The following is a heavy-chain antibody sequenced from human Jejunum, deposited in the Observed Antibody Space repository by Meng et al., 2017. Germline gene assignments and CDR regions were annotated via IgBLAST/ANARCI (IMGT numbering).Heavy chain of an antibody. D-gene: IGHD3-10*01. CDR1: GASVSSNLAL. V-gene: IGHV6-1*01. J-gene: IGHJ4*02. CDR3: TTWYGEY. CDR2: TYYRSEWHN. Sequence: QQSGPGLVTPSQTLSLTCAISGASVSSNLALWHWVRQSPSRGLEWLGQTYYRSEWHNHYGVSVRGRITINADTSRNHFSLHLDSVTPEDTAVYYCTTWYGEYWGQGTLVTVSS.